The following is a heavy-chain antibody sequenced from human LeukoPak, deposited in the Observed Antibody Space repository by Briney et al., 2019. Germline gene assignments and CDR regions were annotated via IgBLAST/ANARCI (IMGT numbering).Heavy chain of an antibody. CDR1: GGSISSYY. CDR3: ARLYYDSSGHY. J-gene: IGHJ4*02. CDR2: IYYSGST. V-gene: IGHV4-59*01. Sequence: SETLSLTCTVSGGSISSYYWSWIRQPPGKGLEWIGYIYYSGSTNYNPSHKSRGTISVDTSKTQFSLKLSSVTAADTAVYYCARLYYDSSGHYWGQGTLVTVSS. D-gene: IGHD3-22*01.